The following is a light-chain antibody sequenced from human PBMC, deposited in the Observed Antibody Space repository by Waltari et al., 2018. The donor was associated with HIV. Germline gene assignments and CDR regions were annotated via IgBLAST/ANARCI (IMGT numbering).Light chain of an antibody. J-gene: IGLJ3*02. CDR2: RTN. Sequence: QTVVTQEPSFSVSPGGTVTLTCGLSSGPVSTSYYPRWYQQTPGQAPRTLSYRTNTCSYGVPDRFSVSILGNKAALTITGAQADDESDYYCVLYMGSGISVFGGGTKLTVL. CDR3: VLYMGSGISV. CDR1: SGPVSTSYY. V-gene: IGLV8-61*01.